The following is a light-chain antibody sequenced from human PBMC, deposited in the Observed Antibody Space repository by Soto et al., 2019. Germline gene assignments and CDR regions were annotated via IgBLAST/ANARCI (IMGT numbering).Light chain of an antibody. CDR1: SSDVGGYNY. CDR3: SSYTSSSHVV. CDR2: EVS. Sequence: QSALTQPASVSGSPGQSITISCTGTSSDVGGYNYVSWYQQHPGKTPKLMIYEVSNRHSGVSNRFSGSKSGNTASLTISGLQAEDEADYYCSSYTSSSHVVFGGGTKLTVL. J-gene: IGLJ2*01. V-gene: IGLV2-14*01.